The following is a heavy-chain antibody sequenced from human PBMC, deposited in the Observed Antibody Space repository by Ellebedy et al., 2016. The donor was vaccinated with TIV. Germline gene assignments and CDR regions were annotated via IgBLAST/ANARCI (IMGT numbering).Heavy chain of an antibody. D-gene: IGHD1-26*01. J-gene: IGHJ4*02. V-gene: IGHV3-21*05. CDR2: ISISDTYT. CDR3: AREGSVGFDS. Sequence: PGGSLRLSCAASGVVLSGSSVNRVRQAPGKGLEWLSSISISDTYTYHADSVKGRFSISRDTAKNTVYLQMNNLRAEDTAVYFCAREGSVGFDSWGQGTLVTVSS. CDR1: GVVLSGSS.